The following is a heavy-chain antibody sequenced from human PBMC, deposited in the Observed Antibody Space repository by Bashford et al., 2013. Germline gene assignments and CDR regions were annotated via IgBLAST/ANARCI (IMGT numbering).Heavy chain of an antibody. Sequence: VRQASREGGVEWVGRIKSEADGGTTDYAAPVKGRFTISRDDSKNSLYLQMNSLKTEDTAVYYCVVRGSGYYLDYWGQGTLVTVSS. V-gene: IGHV3-15*01. D-gene: IGHD6-19*01. CDR3: VVRGSGYYLDY. J-gene: IGHJ4*02. CDR2: IKSEADGGTT.